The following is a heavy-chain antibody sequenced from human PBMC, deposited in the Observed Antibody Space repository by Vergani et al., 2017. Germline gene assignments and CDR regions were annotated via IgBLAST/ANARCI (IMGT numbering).Heavy chain of an antibody. CDR3: ARDVVRGNDAFDI. V-gene: IGHV1-2*02. CDR2: INPNSGGT. D-gene: IGHD3-16*01. CDR1: GGTFSGYY. J-gene: IGHJ3*02. Sequence: QVQLVQSGAEVKKPGSSVKVSCKASGGTFSGYYMHWVRQAPGQGLEWMGWINPNSGGTNYAQKFQGRVTMTRDTSFSTAYMELSRLRSDDTAVYYCARDVVRGNDAFDIWGQGTMVTVSS.